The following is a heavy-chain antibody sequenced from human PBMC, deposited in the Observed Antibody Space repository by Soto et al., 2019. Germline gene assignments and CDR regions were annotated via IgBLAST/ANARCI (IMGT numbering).Heavy chain of an antibody. CDR1: GGSISSSSYY. D-gene: IGHD1-26*01. Sequence: QLQLQESGPGLVKPSETLSLTCTVSGGSISSSSYYWGWIRQPPGKGLEWIGTIYYSGSTYYNPALKSRVTISVDTSKNQFSLKLSSVTAADAAVYYCARRGSGSYNAFDIWGQGTVVTVSS. CDR3: ARRGSGSYNAFDI. V-gene: IGHV4-39*01. CDR2: IYYSGST. J-gene: IGHJ3*02.